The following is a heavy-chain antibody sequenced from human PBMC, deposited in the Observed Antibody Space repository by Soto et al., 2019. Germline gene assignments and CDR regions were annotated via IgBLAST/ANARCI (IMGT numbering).Heavy chain of an antibody. Sequence: SETLSLTCAVYGGSFSGYYWSWIRQPPGKGLEWIGEINHSGSTKYNPSLKSRVTISVDTSKNQFSLKLSSVTASDTAVYYWARGLGFGRAFDIWGQGTMVTVSS. CDR1: GGSFSGYY. CDR2: INHSGST. CDR3: ARGLGFGRAFDI. J-gene: IGHJ3*02. V-gene: IGHV4-34*01. D-gene: IGHD3-16*01.